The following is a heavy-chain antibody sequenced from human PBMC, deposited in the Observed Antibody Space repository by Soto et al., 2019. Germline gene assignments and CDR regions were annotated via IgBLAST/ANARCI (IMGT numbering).Heavy chain of an antibody. Sequence: SETLSLTCTVSGGSTSSSSYYWGWIRQPPGKGLEWIGSIYYSGSTYYNPSLKSRVTISVDTSKNQFSLKLSSVTAADTAVYYCATRRSNWFDPWGQGTLVTVSS. CDR1: GGSTSSSSYY. J-gene: IGHJ5*02. CDR3: ATRRSNWFDP. CDR2: IYYSGST. V-gene: IGHV4-39*01.